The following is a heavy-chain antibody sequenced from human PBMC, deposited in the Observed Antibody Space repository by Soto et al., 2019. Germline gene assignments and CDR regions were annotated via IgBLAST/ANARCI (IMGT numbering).Heavy chain of an antibody. D-gene: IGHD1-26*01. CDR3: VRDDIGLGIDY. V-gene: IGHV3-30*03. CDR1: GFTFRSDG. J-gene: IGHJ4*02. Sequence: GGSLRLSCAVSGFTFRSDGMYWVRQALGKGLEWVAVISFDGSNEYYADSAKGRFTISRDNSKNTLYLQMHSVRTEDTAVYYCVRDDIGLGIDYWGLGTLVTVSS. CDR2: ISFDGSNE.